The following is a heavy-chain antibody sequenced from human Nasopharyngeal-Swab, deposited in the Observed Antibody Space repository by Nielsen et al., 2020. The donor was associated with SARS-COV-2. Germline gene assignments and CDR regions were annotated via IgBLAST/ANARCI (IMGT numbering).Heavy chain of an antibody. CDR2: INWNGGST. Sequence: GESLKISCAASGFTFDDYGMSWVRQAPGKGLEWVSGINWNGGSTGYADSVKGRFTISRDNAKNSLYLQMNSLRAEDTALYHCARGEQWLVDPWGQGTLVTVSS. J-gene: IGHJ5*02. V-gene: IGHV3-20*01. CDR3: ARGEQWLVDP. D-gene: IGHD6-19*01. CDR1: GFTFDDYG.